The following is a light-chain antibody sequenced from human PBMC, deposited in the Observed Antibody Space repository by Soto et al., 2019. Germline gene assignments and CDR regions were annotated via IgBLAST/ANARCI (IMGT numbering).Light chain of an antibody. V-gene: IGKV1-8*01. Sequence: AIRMTQAPSSLSASKGDRLTITCLASQGISSDLAWYQQKPGKAPKLLIYAASTLQSGVPSRFSGSGSGTDFTLTISCLQSEDFATYYCQQYYNYPLTFGGGTKVDI. CDR2: AAS. CDR3: QQYYNYPLT. J-gene: IGKJ4*01. CDR1: QGISSD.